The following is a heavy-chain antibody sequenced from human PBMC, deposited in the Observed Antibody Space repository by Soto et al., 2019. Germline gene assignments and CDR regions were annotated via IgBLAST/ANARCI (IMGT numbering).Heavy chain of an antibody. CDR3: GRGGLAVSGTYDY. Sequence: QVQLVQSGAEVKESGASVKVSCKASGYTFTNYGVAWARRAPGQGLEWMGWISGSNGDTKYAQNLQNRVSLTTDTSTNTAYMELRSLRPDDTAIYFCGRGGLAVSGTYDYWGQGTLVTVSS. V-gene: IGHV1-18*01. CDR2: ISGSNGDT. CDR1: GYTFTNYG. D-gene: IGHD6-19*01. J-gene: IGHJ4*02.